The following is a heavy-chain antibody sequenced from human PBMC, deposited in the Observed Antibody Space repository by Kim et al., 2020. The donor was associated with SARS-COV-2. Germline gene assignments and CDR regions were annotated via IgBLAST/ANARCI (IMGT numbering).Heavy chain of an antibody. CDR3: ARGRYGDYPYYYYGMDV. D-gene: IGHD4-17*01. CDR2: ISSNGGST. Sequence: GGSLRLSCAASGFTFSSYAMHWVRQAPGKGLEYVSAISSNGGSTYYANSVKGRFTISRDNSKNTLYLQMGSLRAEDMAVYYCARGRYGDYPYYYYGMDVWGQGTTVTVSS. V-gene: IGHV3-64*01. J-gene: IGHJ6*02. CDR1: GFTFSSYA.